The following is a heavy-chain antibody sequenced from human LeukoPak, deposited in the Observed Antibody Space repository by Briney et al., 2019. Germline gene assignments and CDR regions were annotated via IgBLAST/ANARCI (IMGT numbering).Heavy chain of an antibody. Sequence: PSETLSLTCTVSGGSISNSYWSWIRQPAGKGLEWIGRPYTSRSANYNYNPSLKSRVSMSVDTSKNQFSLKLSSVTAADTAVYYCARDPNSALWGQGTLVTVSS. V-gene: IGHV4-4*07. CDR2: PYTSRSA. J-gene: IGHJ4*02. CDR1: GGSISNSY. D-gene: IGHD2-21*01. CDR3: ARDPNSAL.